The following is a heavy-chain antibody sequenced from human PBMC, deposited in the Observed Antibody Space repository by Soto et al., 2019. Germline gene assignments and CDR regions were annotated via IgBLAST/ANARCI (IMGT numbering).Heavy chain of an antibody. Sequence: QVQLQQGGAGLLKPSETLSLTCAVEGGSLSGYYWSWIRQSPGKGLEWIGDIKERGSTKYNLNLKSRARASVHRSKRQFSLKLTSVTAAHTAVYYCARPICTSVSCTFSLRSAFEVWGHATMLTVSS. V-gene: IGHV4-34*01. CDR1: GGSLSGYY. J-gene: IGHJ3*01. CDR2: IKERGST. CDR3: ARPICTSVSCTFSLRSAFEV. D-gene: IGHD2-8*01.